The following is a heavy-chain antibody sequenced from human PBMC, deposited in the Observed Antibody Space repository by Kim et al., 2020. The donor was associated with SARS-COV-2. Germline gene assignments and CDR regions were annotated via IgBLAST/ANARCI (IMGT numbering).Heavy chain of an antibody. J-gene: IGHJ3*02. CDR2: ISAYNGNT. CDR1: GYTFTSYG. Sequence: ASVKVSCKASGYTFTSYGISWVRQAPGQGLEWMGWISAYNGNTNYAQKLQGRVTMTTDTSTSTAYMELRSLRSDDTAVYYCARDAWGLLGILDAFDIWGQGTMVTVSS. V-gene: IGHV1-18*01. CDR3: ARDAWGLLGILDAFDI. D-gene: IGHD7-27*01.